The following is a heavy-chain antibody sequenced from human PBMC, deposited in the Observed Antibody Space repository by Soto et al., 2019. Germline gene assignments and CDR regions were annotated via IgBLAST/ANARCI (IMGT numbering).Heavy chain of an antibody. CDR2: ISGSGDST. V-gene: IGHV3-23*01. Sequence: EVQLLESGGGLVQPGGSLRLSCAASGITFSSYAMNWVRQAPGKGLEWVSVISGSGDSTYYADSVKGRFTISRDNSKNTLYLQMNSLRAEDTAVYYCALRGSGSYFRYWGQGPLVTVSS. CDR3: ALRGSGSYFRY. D-gene: IGHD1-26*01. J-gene: IGHJ4*02. CDR1: GITFSSYA.